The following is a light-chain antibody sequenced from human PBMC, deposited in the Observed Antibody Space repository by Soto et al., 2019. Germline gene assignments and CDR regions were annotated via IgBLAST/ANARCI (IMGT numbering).Light chain of an antibody. CDR2: SDN. V-gene: IGLV1-44*01. CDR3: AAWDDTLNAAV. J-gene: IGLJ2*01. Sequence: QSVLTQPYSASGTPGQRVTISCSGSSSNIGSHTLNWYQQLPGSAPSLLIYSDNQRPSGVPDRFSGSTSGTSASLAISGLQSEDEAEYYCAAWDDTLNAAVFGGGTSSPS. CDR1: SSNIGSHT.